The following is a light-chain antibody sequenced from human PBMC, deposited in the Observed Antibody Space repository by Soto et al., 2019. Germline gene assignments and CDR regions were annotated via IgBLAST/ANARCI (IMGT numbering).Light chain of an antibody. Sequence: EVVLTQSPATLSLSPGERATLACRASQSFRTSLAWYQHKPGQAPRLVIYDASLRANGVPARFGGSGSGTEFTLTISSLQSEDFAVYYCQQYNNWPPRTFGQGTKVDIK. V-gene: IGKV3D-15*01. CDR2: DAS. J-gene: IGKJ1*01. CDR1: QSFRTS. CDR3: QQYNNWPPRT.